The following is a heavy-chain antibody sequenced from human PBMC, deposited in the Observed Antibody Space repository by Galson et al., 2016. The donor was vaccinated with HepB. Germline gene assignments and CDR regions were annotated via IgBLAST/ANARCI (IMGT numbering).Heavy chain of an antibody. CDR1: GFSFGAYS. CDR2: ISGSSGTI. CDR3: ARASSGWYGRGFEDY. V-gene: IGHV3-48*02. D-gene: IGHD6-19*01. Sequence: SLRLSCAASGFSFGAYSMNWVRQAPGKGLEWVSYISGSSGTIYYADSVKGRFTISSDNANNSLYLQMNSLRDDDTAVYYCARASSGWYGRGFEDYWGLGTLVTVSS. J-gene: IGHJ4*02.